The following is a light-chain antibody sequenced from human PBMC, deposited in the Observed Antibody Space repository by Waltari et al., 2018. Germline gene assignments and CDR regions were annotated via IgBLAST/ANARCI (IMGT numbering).Light chain of an antibody. CDR3: QQYNSYHT. CDR2: KAS. V-gene: IGKV1-5*03. Sequence: DIQMTQSPSTLSASVGDRITITCRASQSISTWLAWYQQKPGKAPKLLIYKASNLENGVPSRFSGSGSGTEFTLTISSLQPDDFATYYCQQYNSYHTFGQATKLEIK. J-gene: IGKJ2*01. CDR1: QSISTW.